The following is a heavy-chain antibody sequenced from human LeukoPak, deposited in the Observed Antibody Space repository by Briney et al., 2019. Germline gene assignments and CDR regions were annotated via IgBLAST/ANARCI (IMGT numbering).Heavy chain of an antibody. Sequence: GGSLRLSCVASGFDFSHYAMHWVRQAPGKGLEWVSIISFDGNTEYYTDSVRGRFTISRDNAKNSLYLRMNSLRAEDTALYYCAKDIRDGILTGYKDYWGQGTLVTVSS. CDR1: GFDFSHYA. CDR2: ISFDGNTE. D-gene: IGHD3-9*01. CDR3: AKDIRDGILTGYKDY. V-gene: IGHV3-30*04. J-gene: IGHJ4*02.